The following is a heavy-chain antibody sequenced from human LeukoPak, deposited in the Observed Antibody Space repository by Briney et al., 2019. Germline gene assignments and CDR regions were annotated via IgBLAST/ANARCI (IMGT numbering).Heavy chain of an antibody. Sequence: GESLKISCKGSGYSFTNYWIGWVRQMPGKGLKWMGIIYPGDSDTRYSPSFQGQVTISADKSISTAYLQWSSLKASDTAIYYCASEYCSGGNCYFDYWGQGTLVTVSS. CDR2: IYPGDSDT. J-gene: IGHJ4*02. CDR3: ASEYCSGGNCYFDY. CDR1: GYSFTNYW. V-gene: IGHV5-51*01. D-gene: IGHD2-15*01.